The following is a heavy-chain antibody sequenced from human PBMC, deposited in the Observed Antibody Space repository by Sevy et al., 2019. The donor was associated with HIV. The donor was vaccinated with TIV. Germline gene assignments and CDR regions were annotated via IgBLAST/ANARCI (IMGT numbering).Heavy chain of an antibody. CDR1: AFTFSSYS. CDR2: ISSSTSTI. Sequence: GGSLRLSCAASAFTFSSYSMNWVRQAPGKGLEWVSYISSSTSTIYYADSVKGRFTISRDNAKNSLYLQMNRLRAEDTAVYYCARLSGYSSSWSYFDYWGQGTLVTVSS. V-gene: IGHV3-48*01. CDR3: ARLSGYSSSWSYFDY. D-gene: IGHD6-13*01. J-gene: IGHJ4*02.